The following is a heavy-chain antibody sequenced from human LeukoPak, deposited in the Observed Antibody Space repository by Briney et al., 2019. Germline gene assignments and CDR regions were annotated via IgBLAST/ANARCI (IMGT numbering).Heavy chain of an antibody. J-gene: IGHJ6*02. D-gene: IGHD6-13*01. CDR1: GGSISSSSYY. CDR2: IYYSGTT. CDR3: ARQGPPYSSSWYYYGMDV. V-gene: IGHV4-39*01. Sequence: SETLSLTCTVSGGSISSSSYYWGWLRQPPGKGLEWIGSIYYSGTTYYNPSLKSRVTISVDTTKNQFSLKLSSVTAADTAVYYCARQGPPYSSSWYYYGMDVWGQGTTVTVSS.